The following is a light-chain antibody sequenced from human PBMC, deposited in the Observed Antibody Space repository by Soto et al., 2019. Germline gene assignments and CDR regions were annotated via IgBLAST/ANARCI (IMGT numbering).Light chain of an antibody. CDR1: QSVSSS. CDR2: GAS. J-gene: IGKJ1*01. Sequence: EIVMTQSPATLSVSPGERATLSCRASQSVSSSLAWYQQKPGQAPRLLIYGASTRATGIPARFSGSGSGTAFTLPISSLQSEDFAVYYCQHYNNWPPWTFGQGTKVEIK. CDR3: QHYNNWPPWT. V-gene: IGKV3-15*01.